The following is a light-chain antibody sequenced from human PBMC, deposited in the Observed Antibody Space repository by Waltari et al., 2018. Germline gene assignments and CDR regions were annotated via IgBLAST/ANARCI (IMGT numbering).Light chain of an antibody. CDR2: GNS. CDR1: SSNIGAGYD. V-gene: IGLV1-40*01. CDR3: QSYDASLSV. Sequence: QSVLTQPPSVSGAPWQRVTISCTGSSSNIGAGYDVHWYPQLPGTAPKRLIYGNSNRPSGVPDRFSGSKSGPSASLAITGLQAEDEADYYCQSYDASLSVFGGGTKLTVL. J-gene: IGLJ2*01.